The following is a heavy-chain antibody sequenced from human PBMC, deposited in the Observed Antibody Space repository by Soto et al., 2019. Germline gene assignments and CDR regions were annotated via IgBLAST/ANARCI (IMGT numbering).Heavy chain of an antibody. D-gene: IGHD2-2*01. CDR2: IIPLLGIT. Sequence: QVQLVQSGAELKKPGSSVKVSCQASGDTFTTHTITWVRQAPGQGLEWVGRIIPLLGITDYPQRVQGRVKSTPDKSTSTVYFELSILTSEDAARYYCARDEYCISDTFFGYVDVWGSGTSVTFS. V-gene: IGHV1-69*08. CDR1: GDTFTTHT. CDR3: ARDEYCISDTFFGYVDV. J-gene: IGHJ6*03.